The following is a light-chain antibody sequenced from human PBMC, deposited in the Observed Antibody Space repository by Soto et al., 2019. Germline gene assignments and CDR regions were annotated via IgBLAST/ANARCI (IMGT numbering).Light chain of an antibody. CDR3: LSHTTRRIYV. CDR2: NVN. V-gene: IGLV2-14*03. J-gene: IGLJ1*01. Sequence: QSVLTQPASVSGSPGQPITISCSGTNSDIGAYDYVSWYQQHPGKPPKLMIYNVNNRPSGVSYRFSGSKSANTASLTISGLQTEDEADYYCLSHTTRRIYVFGPGTKVTVL. CDR1: NSDIGAYDY.